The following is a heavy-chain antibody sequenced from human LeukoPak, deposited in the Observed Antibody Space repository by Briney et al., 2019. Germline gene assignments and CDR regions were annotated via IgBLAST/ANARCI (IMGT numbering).Heavy chain of an antibody. Sequence: GGSLRLSCAASGFTFSNAWMSWVRQVPGKGLEWVGRIKRKTDGGTIDYGAAVKGRFTVSRDDSKNTLYLQMDSLKSEDTAVYYCTTYDYGDYYSFYGMDVWGQGTTVTVSS. CDR3: TTYDYGDYYSFYGMDV. CDR2: IKRKTDGGTI. CDR1: GFTFSNAW. D-gene: IGHD4-17*01. V-gene: IGHV3-15*01. J-gene: IGHJ6*02.